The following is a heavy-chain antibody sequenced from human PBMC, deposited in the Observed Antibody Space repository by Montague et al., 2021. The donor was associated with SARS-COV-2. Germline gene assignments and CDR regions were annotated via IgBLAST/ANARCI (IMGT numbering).Heavy chain of an antibody. J-gene: IGHJ4*02. Sequence: SSSASGFTFSSYSMNWVRQAPGKGLEWVSSISSSSSYIYYADSVKGRFTISRDNAKNSLYLQMNSLRAEDTAVYYCARNLGSGWAVFDYWGQGTLVTVSS. CDR1: GFTFSSYS. D-gene: IGHD6-19*01. CDR3: ARNLGSGWAVFDY. V-gene: IGHV3-21*01. CDR2: ISSSSSYI.